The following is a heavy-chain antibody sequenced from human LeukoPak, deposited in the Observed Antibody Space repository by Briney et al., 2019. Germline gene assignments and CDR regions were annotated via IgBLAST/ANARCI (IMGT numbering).Heavy chain of an antibody. Sequence: GGSLRLSCAASGFTFSSYGMHWVRQAPGKGLEWVAVISYDGSNKYYADSVKGRFTISRDNSKNTLYLQMNSLRAEDTAVYYCARDPGGYSYGSLAVFDYWGQGTLVTVSS. CDR2: ISYDGSNK. D-gene: IGHD5-18*01. J-gene: IGHJ4*02. V-gene: IGHV3-30*03. CDR3: ARDPGGYSYGSLAVFDY. CDR1: GFTFSSYG.